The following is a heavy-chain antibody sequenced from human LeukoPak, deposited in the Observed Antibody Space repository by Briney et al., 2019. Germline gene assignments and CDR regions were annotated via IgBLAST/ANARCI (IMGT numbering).Heavy chain of an antibody. D-gene: IGHD5-12*01. CDR1: GFTFGEYG. V-gene: IGHV3-49*04. Sequence: GGSLRLSCTTSGFTFGEYGCNWVRQAPGKGLVWVGFIRSKVHDSTPQYAASVKGRFTISRDDSKDTAYLQMINLKTEDTAIYYCTRAGGFDNFLDYWGQGTPVTVSS. J-gene: IGHJ4*02. CDR2: IRSKVHDSTP. CDR3: TRAGGFDNFLDY.